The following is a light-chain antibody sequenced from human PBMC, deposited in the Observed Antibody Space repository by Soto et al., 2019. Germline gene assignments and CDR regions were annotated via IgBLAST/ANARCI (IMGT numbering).Light chain of an antibody. CDR1: QAISSY. V-gene: IGKV1-9*01. CDR2: AAS. CDR3: QQLNSYPWT. Sequence: DIQLTQSPSFLSASVGDRVTITCRASQAISSYLAWFQQSPGKAPKVLIYAASTLQSGVPSRFSGSASGTEFTLTISSLQPEDFATYFCQQLNSYPWTFGQGTKVEIK. J-gene: IGKJ1*01.